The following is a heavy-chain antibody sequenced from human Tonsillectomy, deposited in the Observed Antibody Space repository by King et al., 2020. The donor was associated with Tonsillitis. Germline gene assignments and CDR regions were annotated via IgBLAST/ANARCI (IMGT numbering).Heavy chain of an antibody. Sequence: VQLVESGGGLVQPGGSLRLSCAASGVTFSTSAMSWVRQAPGKGLEWVSAISGSGDSSYYADSVKGRFTISRDISKNTLDLQMNSLRADDTAVYYCARNGYFYHSSGFYYIDYFDSWGQGTLLTVSS. D-gene: IGHD3-22*01. CDR1: GVTFSTSA. CDR2: ISGSGDSS. J-gene: IGHJ4*02. V-gene: IGHV3-23*04. CDR3: ARNGYFYHSSGFYYIDYFDS.